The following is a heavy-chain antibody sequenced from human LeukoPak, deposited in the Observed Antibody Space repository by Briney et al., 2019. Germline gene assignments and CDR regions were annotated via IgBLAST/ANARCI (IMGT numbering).Heavy chain of an antibody. D-gene: IGHD3-16*01. V-gene: IGHV3-49*04. CDR2: IRSKVYGGAT. J-gene: IGHJ4*02. CDR1: GFTFDDYA. Sequence: GGSLRLSCAASGFTFDDYAMNWVRQAPGKGLEWVGSIRSKVYGGATEYAASVRGRFTISRDDSKRIAYLQMNSLKTEDTGVYYCARDFSRGLAGILDSWGQGTLVTVSS. CDR3: ARDFSRGLAGILDS.